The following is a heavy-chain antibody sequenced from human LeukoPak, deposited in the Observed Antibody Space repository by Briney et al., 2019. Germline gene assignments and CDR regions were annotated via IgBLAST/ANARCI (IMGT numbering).Heavy chain of an antibody. CDR2: IRQDGDEK. J-gene: IGHJ2*01. CDR3: ARVRTEWYIDL. V-gene: IGHV3-7*01. Sequence: GGSLRLSCAASGFTFSDYAMTWVRQAPGMGLEWVGNIRQDGDEKFYADSVRGRFTISRDNAKNSLYLHLNSLRAEDTAIYYCARVRTEWYIDLWGRGTLVTVSP. D-gene: IGHD2-8*02. CDR1: GFTFSDYA.